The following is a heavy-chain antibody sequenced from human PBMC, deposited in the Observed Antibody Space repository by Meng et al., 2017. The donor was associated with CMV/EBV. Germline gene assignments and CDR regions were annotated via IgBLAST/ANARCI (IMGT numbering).Heavy chain of an antibody. J-gene: IGHJ5*02. CDR2: IYHSGST. D-gene: IGHD6-13*01. V-gene: IGHV4-38-2*02. Sequence: GSLRLSCTVSGYSISSGYYWGWIRQPPGKGLEWIGSIYHSGSTYYNPSLKSRVTISVDTSKNQFSLKLSSVTAADTAVYYCARVSSGGVGAAAMWFDPWGQGTPVTVSS. CDR1: GYSISSGYY. CDR3: ARVSSGGVGAAAMWFDP.